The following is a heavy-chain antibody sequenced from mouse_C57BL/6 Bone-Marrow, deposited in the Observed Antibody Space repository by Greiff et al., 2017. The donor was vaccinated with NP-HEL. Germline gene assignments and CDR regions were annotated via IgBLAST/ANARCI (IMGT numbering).Heavy chain of an antibody. CDR1: GYSFTDYN. CDR2: INPNYGTT. V-gene: IGHV1-39*01. J-gene: IGHJ3*01. D-gene: IGHD1-1*01. Sequence: VQLQQSGPELVKPGASVKISCKASGYSFTDYNMNWVKQSNGKSLEWIGVINPNYGTTSYNQKFKGKATLNVDKSYSTAYMQLNSLTSEDSAVYYCAISLRYYGSREAWFAYWGQGTLVTVSA. CDR3: AISLRYYGSREAWFAY.